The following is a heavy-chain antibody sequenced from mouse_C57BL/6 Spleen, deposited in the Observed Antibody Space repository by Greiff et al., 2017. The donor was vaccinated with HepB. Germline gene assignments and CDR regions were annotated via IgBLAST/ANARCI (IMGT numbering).Heavy chain of an antibody. CDR2: ISCGGDYI. Sequence: DVKLVESGEGLVKPGGSLKLSCAASGFTFSSYAMSWVRQTPEKSREWVAYISCGGDYIYYADTVKGRFTISRDNARNTLYLQMSSLKSEDTAMYYCTGERETDGYYEVAYWGQGTLVTVSA. CDR1: GFTFSSYA. V-gene: IGHV5-9-1*02. J-gene: IGHJ3*01. CDR3: TGERETDGYYEVAY. D-gene: IGHD2-3*01.